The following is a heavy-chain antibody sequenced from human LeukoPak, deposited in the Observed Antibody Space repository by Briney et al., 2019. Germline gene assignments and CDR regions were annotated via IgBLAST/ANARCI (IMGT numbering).Heavy chain of an antibody. J-gene: IGHJ2*01. CDR1: GGSISSYY. V-gene: IGHV4-4*07. Sequence: SETLSLTCTVSGGSISSYYRSWIRQPAGKGLEWIGRIYTSGSTNYNPSLKSRVTMSVDTSKNQFSLKLSSVTAADTAVYYCARDKRGYSGYGLTAMVFWYFDLWGRGTLVTVSS. CDR3: ARDKRGYSGYGLTAMVFWYFDL. D-gene: IGHD5-12*01. CDR2: IYTSGST.